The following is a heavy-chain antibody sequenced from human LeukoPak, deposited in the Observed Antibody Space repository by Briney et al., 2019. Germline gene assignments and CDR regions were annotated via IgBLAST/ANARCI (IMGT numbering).Heavy chain of an antibody. CDR2: ISCNSGSR. J-gene: IGHJ4*02. V-gene: IGHV3-9*03. Sequence: GGSLRLSCAASGFMIDDYAMHWVRQAPGKGLEWVSGISCNSGSRGYADSVKGWFTISRDNAKNSLYLQMNSLRTEDMALYYCAKHCGSSWVLPCFDYWGQGTLVTVSS. CDR3: AKHCGSSWVLPCFDY. D-gene: IGHD6-13*01. CDR1: GFMIDDYA.